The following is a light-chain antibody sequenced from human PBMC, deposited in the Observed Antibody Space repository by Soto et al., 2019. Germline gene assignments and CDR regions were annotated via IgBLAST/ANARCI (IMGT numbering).Light chain of an antibody. J-gene: IGKJ1*01. Sequence: NVLRQSPGTLSLSPGEKAPPSCRASQSVSNNYLAWYQQKPGQAPRLLIYGASNRATGIPDRFSGSGSGTDFTLTISRLEPEDFAVYYCQQYGSSGTFGQGTKVDIK. CDR1: QSVSNNY. CDR2: GAS. V-gene: IGKV3-20*01. CDR3: QQYGSSGT.